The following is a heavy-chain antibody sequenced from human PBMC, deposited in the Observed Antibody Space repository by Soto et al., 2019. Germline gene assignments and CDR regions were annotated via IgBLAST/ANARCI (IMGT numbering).Heavy chain of an antibody. CDR3: ARVCSGGSCYSGIITFDY. Sequence: GGSLRLSCAASGFTFSSYWMSWVRQAPGKGLEWVANIKQDGSEKYYVDSVKGRFTISRDNAKNSLYLQMNSLRAEDTAVYYRARVCSGGSCYSGIITFDYWGQGTLVTVSS. J-gene: IGHJ4*02. CDR2: IKQDGSEK. D-gene: IGHD2-15*01. CDR1: GFTFSSYW. V-gene: IGHV3-7*01.